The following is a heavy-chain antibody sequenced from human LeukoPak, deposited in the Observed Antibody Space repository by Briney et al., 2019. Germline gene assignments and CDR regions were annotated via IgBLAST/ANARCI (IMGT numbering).Heavy chain of an antibody. CDR3: ARDGWEVLPFSWFAY. CDR2: INHSGST. CDR1: GVSFSGYY. D-gene: IGHD1-26*01. Sequence: PSETLSLSCAVYGVSFSGYYWSWIRQPPGKGLEWIGEINHSGSTKYNPSLESRGTISVDKSENQLSLLLSYVTVAYAAGYYCARDGWEVLPFSWFAYWGQGTLVTVSS. J-gene: IGHJ4*02. V-gene: IGHV4-34*01.